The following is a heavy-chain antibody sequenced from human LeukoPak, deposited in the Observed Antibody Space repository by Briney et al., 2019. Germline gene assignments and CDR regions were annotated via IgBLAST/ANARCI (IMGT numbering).Heavy chain of an antibody. D-gene: IGHD3-16*01. Sequence: SETLSLTCTVSGGSIGSGSYYWSWIRQPAGKGLEWIGRLYTTGSTNSNPSLKSRVTISVDTSKNQFSLKLSSVTAADTAVYYCAGATDGAYFDYWGQGTLVTVPS. J-gene: IGHJ4*02. V-gene: IGHV4-61*02. CDR1: GGSIGSGSYY. CDR3: AGATDGAYFDY. CDR2: LYTTGST.